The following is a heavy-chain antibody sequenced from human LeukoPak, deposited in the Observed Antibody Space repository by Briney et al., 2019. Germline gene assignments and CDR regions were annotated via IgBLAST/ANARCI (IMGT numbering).Heavy chain of an antibody. CDR2: IYYSGST. CDR1: GGSISSYY. V-gene: IGHV4-39*07. CDR3: ARDGRYYYAFDI. D-gene: IGHD1-26*01. J-gene: IGHJ3*02. Sequence: PSETLSLTCTVSGGSISSYYWGWIRQPPGKGLEWIGSIYYSGSTYYNPSLKSRVTISVDTSKNQFSLKLSSVTAADTAVYYYARDGRYYYAFDIWGQGTMVTVSS.